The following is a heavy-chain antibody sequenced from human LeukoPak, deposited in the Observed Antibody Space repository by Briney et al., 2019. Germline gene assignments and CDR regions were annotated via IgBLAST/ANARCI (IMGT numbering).Heavy chain of an antibody. D-gene: IGHD3-22*01. CDR2: INPNSGGT. Sequence: ASVKVSCKASGYTFTGYYMHWVRQAPGQGLEWMGWINPNSGGTNYAQKFQGRVTMTRDTSISTAYMELSRLRSDDTAVYYCARDPPMIVVVTGDYWGQGTLVTVSS. CDR1: GYTFTGYY. CDR3: ARDPPMIVVVTGDY. V-gene: IGHV1-2*02. J-gene: IGHJ4*02.